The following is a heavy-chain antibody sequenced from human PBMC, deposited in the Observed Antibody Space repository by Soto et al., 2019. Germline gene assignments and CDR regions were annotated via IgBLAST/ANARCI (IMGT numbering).Heavy chain of an antibody. CDR1: GYTFSNYG. J-gene: IGHJ4*02. CDR3: ARSLGSGTGFDY. Sequence: QVQLVQSAAEVKKPGASVKVSCKASGYTFSNYGISWVRQAPGQGLEWTAWISGYNGDTKNAQRLQGRVTVTTDTSTSTSYMELRSLRSDDTAIYYCARSLGSGTGFDYWGQGTLVTVSS. D-gene: IGHD3-10*01. V-gene: IGHV1-18*01. CDR2: ISGYNGDT.